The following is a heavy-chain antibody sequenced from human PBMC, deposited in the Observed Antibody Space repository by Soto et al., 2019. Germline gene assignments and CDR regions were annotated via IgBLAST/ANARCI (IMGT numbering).Heavy chain of an antibody. J-gene: IGHJ4*02. CDR2: INHSGYT. CDR1: GGSFSGYY. CDR3: ARGGLDGTPGVLNYVWKRFRLYFDS. D-gene: IGHD3-16*01. Sequence: QVQLQQWGAGLLKPSETLSLTCAVYGGSFSGYYWSWVRQPPGKGLEWIGEINHSGYTNYSPSLKGRVTISVDTSKNQFSLKLRSVTAEDPAVYYCARGGLDGTPGVLNYVWKRFRLYFDSCGQGTVVTVSS. V-gene: IGHV4-34*01.